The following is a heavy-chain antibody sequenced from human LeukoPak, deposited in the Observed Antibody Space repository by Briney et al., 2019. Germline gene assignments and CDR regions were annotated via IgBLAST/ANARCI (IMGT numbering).Heavy chain of an antibody. V-gene: IGHV3-30-3*01. CDR1: GFTFSSYA. CDR3: AKEYYDSSDYPRQHYFDY. J-gene: IGHJ4*02. CDR2: ISYDGSNK. D-gene: IGHD3-22*01. Sequence: GGSLRLSCAASGFTFSSYAMHWVRQAPGKGLEWVAVISYDGSNKYYADSVKGRFTISRDNSKNTLYLQMNSLRAEDTAVYYCAKEYYDSSDYPRQHYFDYWGQGTLVTVSS.